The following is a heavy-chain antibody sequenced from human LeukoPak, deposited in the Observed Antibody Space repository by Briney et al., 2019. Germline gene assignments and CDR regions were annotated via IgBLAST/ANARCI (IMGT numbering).Heavy chain of an antibody. Sequence: PGRSLRLSCAASGFTFSSYGMHWVRQAPGKGLEWVAVISYDGSNNYYADSVKGRFTISRDNSKNTLYLQMNSLRAEDTAVYYCAKDIRYFDWLLSMDVWGQGTTVTVSS. CDR1: GFTFSSYG. CDR2: ISYDGSNN. D-gene: IGHD3-9*01. V-gene: IGHV3-30*18. J-gene: IGHJ6*02. CDR3: AKDIRYFDWLLSMDV.